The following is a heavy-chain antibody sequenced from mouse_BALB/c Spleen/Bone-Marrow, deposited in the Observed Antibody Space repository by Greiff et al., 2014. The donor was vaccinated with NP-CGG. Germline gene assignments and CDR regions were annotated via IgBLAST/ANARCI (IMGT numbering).Heavy chain of an antibody. CDR3: NGNYYAMDY. J-gene: IGHJ4*01. CDR1: GFNIKDSY. D-gene: IGHD2-1*01. Sequence: VQLQQSGAELVRSGASVKLSCTASGFNIKDSYMHWVKQRPEQGLEWIGWIDPDNGDTEYAPKFQGKATITADTSSNTAYLQLSSLTSEDTSVYYCNGNYYAMDYWGQGTSVTVSS. V-gene: IGHV14-4*02. CDR2: IDPDNGDT.